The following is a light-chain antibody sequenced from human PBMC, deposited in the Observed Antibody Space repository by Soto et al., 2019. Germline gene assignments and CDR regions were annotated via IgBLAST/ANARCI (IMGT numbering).Light chain of an antibody. CDR3: SSYAGSNNFVV. CDR1: PSDVGRYNY. V-gene: IGLV2-8*01. Sequence: QSALTQPASVSGSPGQSITISCTGTPSDVGRYNYVSWYQQFPGKVPKLMIYEVSKRPSGVPDRFSGSKSGNTASLTVSGLQAEDEADYYCSSYAGSNNFVVFGGGTKLTVL. J-gene: IGLJ2*01. CDR2: EVS.